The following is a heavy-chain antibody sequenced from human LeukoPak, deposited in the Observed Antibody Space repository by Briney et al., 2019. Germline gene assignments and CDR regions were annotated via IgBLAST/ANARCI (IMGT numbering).Heavy chain of an antibody. CDR3: ATDYGDYEPIDY. CDR2: ISFDGTNK. CDR1: GVSLSNYA. J-gene: IGHJ4*02. V-gene: IGHV3-30*04. D-gene: IGHD4-17*01. Sequence: GGSLRLSCTASGVSLSNYAMHWVRRPPGRGLEWVAVISFDGTNKYYGDSVEGRFSVSRDNSKNTLYLQMNSLRPDDTAMYYCATDYGDYEPIDYWGQGTLVTVSS.